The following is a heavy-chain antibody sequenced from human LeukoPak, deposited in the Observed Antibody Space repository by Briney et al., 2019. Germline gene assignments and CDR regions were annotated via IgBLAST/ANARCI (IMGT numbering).Heavy chain of an antibody. CDR2: ITGDCKYI. J-gene: IGHJ4*02. D-gene: IGHD3-16*01. CDR1: GFTFSSYA. V-gene: IGHV3-21*01. CDR3: AREGNDYYYDQ. Sequence: GGSLRLSCAASGFTFSSYAMSWVRQAPGKGLEWVSSITGDCKYITYADSVKGRFTISRDNAKNSLYLQVASLRGDDTATYYCAREGNDYYYDQWGQGTLVTVSP.